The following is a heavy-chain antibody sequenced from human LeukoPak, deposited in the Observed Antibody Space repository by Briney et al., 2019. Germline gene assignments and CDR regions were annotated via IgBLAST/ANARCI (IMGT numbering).Heavy chain of an antibody. Sequence: PGGSLRLSCAASGLTFSSYAMSWVRQATGKGLEWVSAISGSGGSTYYADSVKGRFTISRDNSKNTLYLQMNSLRAEDTAVYYCAKDTRYFDWLFPYWGQGTLVTVSS. CDR1: GLTFSSYA. V-gene: IGHV3-23*01. D-gene: IGHD3-9*01. CDR3: AKDTRYFDWLFPY. J-gene: IGHJ4*02. CDR2: ISGSGGST.